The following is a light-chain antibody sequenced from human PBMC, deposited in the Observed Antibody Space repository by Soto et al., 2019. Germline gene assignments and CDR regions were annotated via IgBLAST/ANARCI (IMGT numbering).Light chain of an antibody. V-gene: IGLV2-14*01. CDR3: SSHTSTSTSV. Sequence: QAVVTQPASVSGSPGQSITISCTGTNSDVGGYNYVSWYRHHPGKAPKLMIHEVSNRPSGVSNRFSGSKSGNTASLTISGLQAEDEADYYCSSHTSTSTSVFGTGTKVTVL. CDR1: NSDVGGYNY. J-gene: IGLJ1*01. CDR2: EVS.